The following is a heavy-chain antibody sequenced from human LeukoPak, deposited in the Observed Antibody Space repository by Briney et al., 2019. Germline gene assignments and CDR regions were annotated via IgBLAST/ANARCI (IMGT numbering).Heavy chain of an antibody. CDR2: IYSGGST. V-gene: IGHV3-66*01. CDR1: GFTVSSNY. D-gene: IGHD2-21*02. CDR3: ASGLAVTAAVYFYYYGMDV. J-gene: IGHJ6*02. Sequence: GGSLRLSCAASGFTVSSNYMSWVRQAPGKGLEWVSVIYSGGSTYYADSVKGRFTISRDNSKNTLYLQMNSLRAEDTAVYYCASGLAVTAAVYFYYYGMDVWGQGTTVTVSS.